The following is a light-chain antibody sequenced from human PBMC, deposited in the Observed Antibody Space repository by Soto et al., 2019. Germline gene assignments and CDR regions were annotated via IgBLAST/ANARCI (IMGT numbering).Light chain of an antibody. CDR1: NSDIGDYNY. J-gene: IGLJ1*01. CDR2: EVS. Sequence: QSALTQPASVSGSPGQSITISCTGPNSDIGDYNYISWYQQHPGKAPQLLIYEVSNRPSGVSYRFSGSKSGNTASLTISGLHADDEADYYCTSYTGISSYVFGSGTKLPS. V-gene: IGLV2-14*01. CDR3: TSYTGISSYV.